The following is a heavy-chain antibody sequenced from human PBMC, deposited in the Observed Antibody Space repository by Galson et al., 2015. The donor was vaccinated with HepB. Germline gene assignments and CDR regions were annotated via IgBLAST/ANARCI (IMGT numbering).Heavy chain of an antibody. Sequence: SLRLSCAASGFTFDDYTMHWVRQAPGKGLEWVSLISWDGGSTYYADSVKGRFTISRDNSKNSLYLQMNSLRTEDTALYYCAKENPAALGGFDYWGQGTLVTVSS. CDR3: AKENPAALGGFDY. CDR1: GFTFDDYT. D-gene: IGHD2-2*01. V-gene: IGHV3-43*01. CDR2: ISWDGGST. J-gene: IGHJ4*02.